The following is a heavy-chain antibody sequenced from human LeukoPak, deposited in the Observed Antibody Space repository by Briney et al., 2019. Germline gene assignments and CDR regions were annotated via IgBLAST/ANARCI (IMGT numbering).Heavy chain of an antibody. Sequence: GGSLRPSCAASGFTFSSDAMHWVRQAPGKGLEYVSAFSSNGGTTHYGSSVKGRFTISRDNSKNTLYLQMGSLRAEEMAVYFCARSSGYGYYFDYWGQGTLVTVSS. J-gene: IGHJ4*02. CDR1: GFTFSSDA. CDR2: FSSNGGTT. CDR3: ARSSGYGYYFDY. D-gene: IGHD3-22*01. V-gene: IGHV3-64*01.